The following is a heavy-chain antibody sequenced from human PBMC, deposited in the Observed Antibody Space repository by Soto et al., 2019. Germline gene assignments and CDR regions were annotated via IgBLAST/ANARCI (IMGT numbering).Heavy chain of an antibody. CDR1: GFSLSTIGVG. V-gene: IGHV2-5*01. J-gene: IGHJ6*02. CDR3: AHSVNYYGSGSYPYGMDV. D-gene: IGHD3-10*01. CDR2: IYWNDDK. Sequence: SGPTLVNPTQTLTLTCTFSGFSLSTIGVGVGWIRQPRGKGLEWLALIYWNDDKRYSPSLKSRLTITKDTSKNQVVLTMTNMDPVDTATYYCAHSVNYYGSGSYPYGMDVRGQGTTVTVSS.